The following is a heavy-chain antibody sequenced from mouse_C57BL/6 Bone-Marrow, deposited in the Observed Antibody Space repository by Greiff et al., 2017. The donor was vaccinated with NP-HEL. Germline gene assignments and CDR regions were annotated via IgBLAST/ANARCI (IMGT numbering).Heavy chain of an antibody. CDR3: GYDGEAWFAY. CDR2: INPSSGYT. V-gene: IGHV1-7*01. D-gene: IGHD2-12*01. Sequence: VQLVESGAELAKPGASVKLSCKASGYTFTSYWMHWVKQRPGQGLEWIGYINPSSGYTKYNQKFKDKATLNADKSSSTAYMQLSSLTYEDSAVYYYGYDGEAWFAYWGQGTLVTVSA. J-gene: IGHJ3*01. CDR1: GYTFTSYW.